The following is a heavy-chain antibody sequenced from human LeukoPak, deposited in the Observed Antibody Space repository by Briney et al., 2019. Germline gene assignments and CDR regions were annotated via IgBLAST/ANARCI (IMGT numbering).Heavy chain of an antibody. J-gene: IGHJ4*02. Sequence: ASVKVSCKASGYTFTSYYMYWVRQAPGQGLEWMGIINPSGGSTSYAQKFQGRVTMTRDTSTSTVYMELSSLRSEDTAVYYCARAGHPTVVTHIFDYWGQGTLVTVSS. CDR3: ARAGHPTVVTHIFDY. D-gene: IGHD4-23*01. CDR1: GYTFTSYY. V-gene: IGHV1-46*01. CDR2: INPSGGST.